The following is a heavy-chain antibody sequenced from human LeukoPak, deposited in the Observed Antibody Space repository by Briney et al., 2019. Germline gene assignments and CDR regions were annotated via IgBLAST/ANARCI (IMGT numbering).Heavy chain of an antibody. V-gene: IGHV3-74*01. J-gene: IGHJ2*01. CDR2: ISSVGSTT. CDR3: AKSSSGLGLNEYFDL. Sequence: GGSLRLSCAVSGFTFSNYWMHWVRQAPGKGLVWVSRISSVGSTTAYADSVKGRFTISRDNSKNTLYLQMSSLRAEDTAVYFCAKSSSGLGLNEYFDLWGRGTLVTVSS. CDR1: GFTFSNYW. D-gene: IGHD2-8*01.